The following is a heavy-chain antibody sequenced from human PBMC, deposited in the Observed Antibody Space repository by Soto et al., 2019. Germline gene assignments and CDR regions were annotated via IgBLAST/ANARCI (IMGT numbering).Heavy chain of an antibody. V-gene: IGHV3-7*01. Sequence: GSLRLSCAASGFTFSSYWMSWVRQAPGKGLEWVANIKQDGSEKYYVDSVKGRFTISXXXXXXSXYXQXXSLRAXDTAVYYCARADDYVWAFDIWGQGTMVAVSS. CDR2: IKQDGSEK. CDR3: ARADDYVWAFDI. J-gene: IGHJ3*02. D-gene: IGHD3-16*01. CDR1: GFTFSSYW.